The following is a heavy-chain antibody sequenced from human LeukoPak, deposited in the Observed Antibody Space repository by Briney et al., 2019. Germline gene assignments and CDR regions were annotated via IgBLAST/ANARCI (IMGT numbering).Heavy chain of an antibody. CDR2: IYYSGST. D-gene: IGHD3-16*01. CDR3: ARQRKGGVTIDY. V-gene: IGHV4-39*01. CDR1: GGSISSSSYY. Sequence: PSETLSLTCTVSGGSISSSSYYWGWIRQPPGKGLEWIGSIYYSGSTYYNPSLKSRVTISVDTSKNQFSLKLSSVTAADTAVYYCARQRKGGVTIDYWGQGTLVTVS. J-gene: IGHJ4*02.